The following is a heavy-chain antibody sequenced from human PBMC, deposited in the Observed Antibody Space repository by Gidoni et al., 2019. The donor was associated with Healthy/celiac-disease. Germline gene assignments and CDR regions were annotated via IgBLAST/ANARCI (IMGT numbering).Heavy chain of an antibody. CDR2: IYYSGST. CDR3: ARVGYLAEYFQH. CDR1: GGSISSSSYY. V-gene: IGHV4-39*07. D-gene: IGHD5-18*01. Sequence: QLQLQESGPGLVKPSETLSLTCTVSGGSISSSSYYWGWLRQPPGKGLEWIGSIYYSGSTYYNPSLKSRVTISVDTSKNQFSLKLSSVTAADTAVYYCARVGYLAEYFQHWGQGTLVTVSS. J-gene: IGHJ1*01.